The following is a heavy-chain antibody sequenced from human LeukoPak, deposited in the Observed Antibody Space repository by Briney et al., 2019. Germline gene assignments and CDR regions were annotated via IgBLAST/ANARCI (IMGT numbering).Heavy chain of an antibody. CDR1: GFTFSTYS. CDR2: ISTSSNYI. Sequence: SGGSLRLSCVASGFTFSTYSMNWVRQAPGKGLEWVSFISTSSNYIYYADSVKGRFTISRDNAKNSLHLQMNSLRAEDTAVYYCARDNWIEAHYFDYWGQGTLVTVSS. D-gene: IGHD1-20*01. J-gene: IGHJ4*02. CDR3: ARDNWIEAHYFDY. V-gene: IGHV3-21*01.